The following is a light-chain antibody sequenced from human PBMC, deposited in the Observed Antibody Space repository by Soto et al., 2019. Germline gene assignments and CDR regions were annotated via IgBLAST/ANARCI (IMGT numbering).Light chain of an antibody. CDR3: QLYGSLPRT. CDR1: QSVSSSY. Sequence: LKISRGAVSLAPGESGTLCCRASQSVSSSYLAWYQQKPGQAPRLLIYDASSRATGIPDRFIVSGSGTHITLAIGRLKPEDFVVFYSQLYGSLPRTFAGGTKVDIK. CDR2: DAS. V-gene: IGKV3-20*01. J-gene: IGKJ4*02.